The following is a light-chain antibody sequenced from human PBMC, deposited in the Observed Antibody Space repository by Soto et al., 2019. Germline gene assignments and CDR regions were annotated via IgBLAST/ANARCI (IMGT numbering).Light chain of an antibody. V-gene: IGKV3-11*01. CDR1: QSVSSY. CDR2: DAS. Sequence: EIVLTQSPATLSLSPGERATLSCRASQSVSSYLAWYQQKPGQAPRLLIYDASNRATGIPARFSGSGSGTDFTLTLSSLEPEDFAVYYCQQRGNWPWTFGQGTKVEIK. J-gene: IGKJ1*01. CDR3: QQRGNWPWT.